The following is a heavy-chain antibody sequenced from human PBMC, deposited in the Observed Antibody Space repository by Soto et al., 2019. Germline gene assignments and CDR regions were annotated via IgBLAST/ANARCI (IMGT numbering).Heavy chain of an antibody. CDR3: ARLPPAAKGYNWFDP. J-gene: IGHJ5*02. D-gene: IGHD6-25*01. CDR1: GGSFSGYY. CDR2: INHSGST. Sequence: QVQLQQWGAGLLKPSETLSLTCAVYGGSFSGYYWSWIRQPPGKGLEWIGEINHSGSTNYNPSLKSRVTISVDTSKNQFSLKLSSVTAADTAVYYCARLPPAAKGYNWFDPWGQGTLVTVSS. V-gene: IGHV4-34*01.